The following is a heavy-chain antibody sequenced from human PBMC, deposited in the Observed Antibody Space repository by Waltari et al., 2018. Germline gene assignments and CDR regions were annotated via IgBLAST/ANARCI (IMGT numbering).Heavy chain of an antibody. J-gene: IGHJ3*02. D-gene: IGHD3-3*01. Sequence: QVQLVQSGAEVKKPGASVKVSCQASGYTFTGSHMHWVRQATGQGLEWMGWINPNSGGTNYAQKFQGRVTMTRDTSISTAYMELSRLRSDDTAVYYCARISGSITIFGVGVDAFDIWGQGTMVTVSS. CDR2: INPNSGGT. CDR3: ARISGSITIFGVGVDAFDI. V-gene: IGHV1-2*02. CDR1: GYTFTGSH.